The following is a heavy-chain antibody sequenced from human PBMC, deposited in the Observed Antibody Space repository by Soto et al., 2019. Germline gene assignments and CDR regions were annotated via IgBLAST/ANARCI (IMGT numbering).Heavy chain of an antibody. CDR1: GFAFNNAW. CDR2: IISKTDGGTT. CDR3: AAGTGRTDFDY. V-gene: IGHV3-15*01. D-gene: IGHD2-2*01. J-gene: IGHJ4*02. Sequence: EVQLVESGGGLVQPGGSLRLSCTASGFAFNNAWVSWVRQAPGKGLEWVGRIISKTDGGTTAYTAPVKDRFIMSRDYSKNTLYLPMNSRKTEDTAVYYCAAGTGRTDFDYWGQGTLVTVSS.